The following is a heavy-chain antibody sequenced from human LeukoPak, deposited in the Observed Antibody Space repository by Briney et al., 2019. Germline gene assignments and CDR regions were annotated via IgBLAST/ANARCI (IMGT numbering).Heavy chain of an antibody. CDR1: GGSISSYY. CDR2: IYTSGST. J-gene: IGHJ6*02. CDR3: AREYCSGGSYDEVYYGMDV. D-gene: IGHD2-15*01. Sequence: SETLSLTCTVSGGSISSYYWSWIRQPAGKGLEWVGRIYTSGSTNYNPSLKSRVTMSVDTSKNQFSLKLSSVTAADTAVYYCAREYCSGGSYDEVYYGMDVWGQGTTVTVSS. V-gene: IGHV4-4*07.